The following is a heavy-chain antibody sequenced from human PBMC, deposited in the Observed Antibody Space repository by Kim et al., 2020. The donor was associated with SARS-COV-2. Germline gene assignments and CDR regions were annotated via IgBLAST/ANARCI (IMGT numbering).Heavy chain of an antibody. CDR2: IKKDGSEA. CDR3: MRAPVNY. V-gene: IGHV3-7*01. D-gene: IGHD4-17*01. CDR1: GFIIRTYW. J-gene: IGHJ4*02. Sequence: GGSLRLSCVASGFIIRTYWMTWVRQPPGKGLEWVGNIKKDGSEAYYADSVKGRFTISRDNAKNSLYLQMNNLRAEDTAVYYCMRAPVNYWGQGTLVIVSS.